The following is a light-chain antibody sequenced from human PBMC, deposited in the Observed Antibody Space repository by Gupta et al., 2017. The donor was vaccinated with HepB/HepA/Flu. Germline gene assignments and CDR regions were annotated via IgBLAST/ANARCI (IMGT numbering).Light chain of an antibody. J-gene: IGKJ4*01. Sequence: EILLTQSPATLSLSPGERATLSCRASQSVNSYLAWYQQKPGQAPRLLIYDASNRATGIPARFSGSGSGTDFTLTISGLEPEDFAVYYCQQRSYWPLTFGGGTKVEIK. V-gene: IGKV3-11*01. CDR1: QSVNSY. CDR2: DAS. CDR3: QQRSYWPLT.